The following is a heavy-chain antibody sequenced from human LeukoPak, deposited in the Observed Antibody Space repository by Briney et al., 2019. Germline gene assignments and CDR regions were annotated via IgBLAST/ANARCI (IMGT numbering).Heavy chain of an antibody. CDR2: ISSNGYST. CDR1: GFTFSSYA. V-gene: IGHV3-64*01. D-gene: IGHD6-19*01. Sequence: PGGSLRLSCAASGFTFSSYAMHWVRQAPGKGLEYVSAISSNGYSTYYANSVKGRFTISRDSSKNTLYLQMGSLRDEDMAVYYCVRSSGSFDYWGQGTLVTVSS. J-gene: IGHJ4*02. CDR3: VRSSGSFDY.